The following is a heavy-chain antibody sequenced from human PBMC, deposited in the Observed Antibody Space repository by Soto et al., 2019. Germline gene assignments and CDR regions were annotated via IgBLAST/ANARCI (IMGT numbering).Heavy chain of an antibody. V-gene: IGHV4-4*07. J-gene: IGHJ5*02. CDR1: GGSISSYY. CDR3: AREEDYYGSGSYYNKYNWFDP. Sequence: PSETLSLTCTASGGSISSYYWSWIRQSAGKGLEWIGRIYSHGTTNYNPSLKSRVTVSVDTSKNQVSLKLTSVTAADTAVYYCAREEDYYGSGSYYNKYNWFDPWGQGTLVTVSS. CDR2: IYSHGTT. D-gene: IGHD3-10*01.